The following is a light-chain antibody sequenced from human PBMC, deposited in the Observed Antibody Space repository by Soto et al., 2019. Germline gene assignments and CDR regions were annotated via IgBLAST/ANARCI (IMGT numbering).Light chain of an antibody. CDR3: QHFNKWPHMPA. CDR2: DAS. V-gene: IGKV3-15*01. J-gene: IGKJ4*01. CDR1: QAVGSN. Sequence: IVLTQSPATLSVSPGERATLSCRASQAVGSNLAWYQQRPGQAPRLLIYDASTRATGIPHRLSGGGSGTDFTLTISSLQSDDFAVYYCQHFNKWPHMPAFGGGTKLAIK.